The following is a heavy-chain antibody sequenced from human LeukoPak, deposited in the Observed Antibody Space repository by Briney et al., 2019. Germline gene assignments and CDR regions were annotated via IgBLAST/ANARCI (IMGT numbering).Heavy chain of an antibody. CDR3: AKTQDYYYYAMDV. J-gene: IGHJ6*02. Sequence: PGRSLRLSCAASGFSFDEYAMHWVRQAPGKGLEWVSGISWDGGSTVYADSVKGRFTISRDNAKNSLYLQMNSLRAGDTALYYCAKTQDYYYYAMDVWGQGTTVTVSS. V-gene: IGHV3-9*01. CDR1: GFSFDEYA. CDR2: ISWDGGST.